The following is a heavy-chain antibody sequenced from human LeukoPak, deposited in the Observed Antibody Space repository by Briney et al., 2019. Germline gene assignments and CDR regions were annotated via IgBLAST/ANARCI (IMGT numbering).Heavy chain of an antibody. V-gene: IGHV1-18*01. CDR1: SYTFTSYG. D-gene: IGHD3-22*01. Sequence: ASVKVSCKASSYTFTSYGISWVRQAPGQGLEWMGWISAYNGNTNYAQKLQGRVTMTTDTSTSTAYMELRSLRSDDTAVYYCARVPAYYYDSSGYYYHDYWGQGTLVTVSS. CDR2: ISAYNGNT. J-gene: IGHJ4*02. CDR3: ARVPAYYYDSSGYYYHDY.